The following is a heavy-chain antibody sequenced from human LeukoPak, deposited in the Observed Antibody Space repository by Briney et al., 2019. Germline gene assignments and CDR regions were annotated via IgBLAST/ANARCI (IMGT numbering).Heavy chain of an antibody. CDR2: ISYDGSNK. Sequence: GGSLRLSCAASGFTFSSYGMHWVRQAPGKGLEWVAVISYDGSNKYYADSVKGRFTISRDNSKNTLFLQMNNLRAEDTAVYYCAKKGLGPVDYWGQGTLVTVSS. V-gene: IGHV3-30*18. CDR1: GFTFSSYG. D-gene: IGHD4-17*01. J-gene: IGHJ4*02. CDR3: AKKGLGPVDY.